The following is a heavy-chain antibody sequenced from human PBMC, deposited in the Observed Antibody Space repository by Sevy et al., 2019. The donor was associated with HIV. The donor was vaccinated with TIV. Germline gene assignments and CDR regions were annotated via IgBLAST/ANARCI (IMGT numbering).Heavy chain of an antibody. CDR3: ARRIYYDSSAYYWWFDP. V-gene: IGHV1-18*01. CDR2: ISTHNGDT. J-gene: IGHJ5*02. CDR1: GYTFTSYG. Sequence: ASVKVSCKASGYTFTSYGISWVRQAPGQGLEWMGWISTHNGDTNYAQKLQGGVTMTTDTSTRTAYMELRSLRSDDTAVYYCARRIYYDSSAYYWWFDPWGQGTLVTVSS. D-gene: IGHD3-22*01.